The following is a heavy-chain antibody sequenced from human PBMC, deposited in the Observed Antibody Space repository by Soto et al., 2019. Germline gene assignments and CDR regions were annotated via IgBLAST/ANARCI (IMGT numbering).Heavy chain of an antibody. D-gene: IGHD2-15*01. CDR2: ISPHNNNT. Sequence: ASVKVSCKASGYRFTTYAITWVRQAPGQGLEWMGWISPHNNNTEYVQKFQGRVAMTADTSTSTTYMEVRSLRSDDTALYYCARGKDCSGGSCYWPLDAFDIWGQGTMVTVSS. CDR1: GYRFTTYA. J-gene: IGHJ3*02. V-gene: IGHV1-18*01. CDR3: ARGKDCSGGSCYWPLDAFDI.